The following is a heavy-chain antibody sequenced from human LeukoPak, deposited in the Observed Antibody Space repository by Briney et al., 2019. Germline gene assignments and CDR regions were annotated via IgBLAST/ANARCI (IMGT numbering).Heavy chain of an antibody. CDR1: GFTFSDYG. J-gene: IGHJ4*02. D-gene: IGHD2-2*01. CDR2: TAHDGRNN. V-gene: IGHV3-30*18. Sequence: PGRSLRLSCTASGFTFSDYGMHWVRQAPGKGLEWVAVTAHDGRNNLYAESGRGRFTISRDNFKNTLYLQMNSLRAEDTAVYYCAKDGLIVVVPAVSEYYFDYWGQGTLVTVSS. CDR3: AKDGLIVVVPAVSEYYFDY.